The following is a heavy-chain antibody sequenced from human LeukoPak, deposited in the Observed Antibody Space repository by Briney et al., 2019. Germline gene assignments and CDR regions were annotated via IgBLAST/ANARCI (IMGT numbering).Heavy chain of an antibody. D-gene: IGHD3-16*02. J-gene: IGHJ4*02. CDR2: IKSKTDGGTT. V-gene: IGHV3-15*01. Sequence: GGSLRLSCAASGFTFSNAWMSWVRQAPGKGLEWVGRIKSKTDGGTTDYAAPVKGRFTISRDDSKNTLYLQMNSLKTEDTAVYYCTTDNAWFGGVIVHGYWGQGTLVTVSS. CDR1: GFTFSNAW. CDR3: TTDNAWFGGVIVHGY.